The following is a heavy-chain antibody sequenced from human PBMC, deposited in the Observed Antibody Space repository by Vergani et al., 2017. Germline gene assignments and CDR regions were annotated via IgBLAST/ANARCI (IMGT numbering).Heavy chain of an antibody. CDR3: AKSSGSYYPVRN. V-gene: IGHV3-23*01. CDR2: INNNGGST. J-gene: IGHJ4*02. Sequence: QLLESGGGLIQPGGSLRLSCAASGFTFNSYAMTWVRQAPGKGLEWVSGINNNGGSTYYADSVKGRFTISRDNSKNTLYLQMTDLRAEDTATYYCAKSSGSYYPVRNWGQGTLVTVSS. D-gene: IGHD1-26*01. CDR1: GFTFNSYA.